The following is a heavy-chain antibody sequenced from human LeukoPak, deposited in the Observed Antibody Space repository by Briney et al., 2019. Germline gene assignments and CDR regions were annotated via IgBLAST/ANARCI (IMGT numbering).Heavy chain of an antibody. Sequence: SETLSLTCTVSGGSISSYYWSWIRQPPGKGLEWIGYIYYSGSTNYNPSLKSRVTISVDTSKNQFSLKLSSVTAAGTAVYYCARTKNLDAFDIWGQGTMVTVSS. J-gene: IGHJ3*02. V-gene: IGHV4-59*01. CDR2: IYYSGST. CDR3: ARTKNLDAFDI. CDR1: GGSISSYY.